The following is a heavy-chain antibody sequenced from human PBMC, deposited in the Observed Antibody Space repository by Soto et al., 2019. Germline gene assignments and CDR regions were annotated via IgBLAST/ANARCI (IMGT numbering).Heavy chain of an antibody. CDR1: GFTFSSYG. CDR2: IWYDGSNK. V-gene: IGHV3-33*01. J-gene: IGHJ4*02. CDR3: ARDQALGTTGTTPFDY. Sequence: GGSLRLSCAASGFTFSSYGMHWVRQAPGKGLEWVTVIWYDGSNKYYADSVKGRFTISRDNSKNTLYLQMNSLRAEDTAVYYCARDQALGTTGTTPFDYWGQGTLVTVSS. D-gene: IGHD1-1*01.